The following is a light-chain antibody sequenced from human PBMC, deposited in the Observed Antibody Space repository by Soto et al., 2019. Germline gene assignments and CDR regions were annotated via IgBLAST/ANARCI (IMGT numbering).Light chain of an antibody. CDR1: QSVSSSY. J-gene: IGKJ1*01. CDR3: QQYGSSPPWT. Sequence: EIVLTQSPVTLSLSPWERATLSCRASQSVSSSYLAWYQQKPGQAPRLLIYGASSRATGIPDRFRGSGSGTDFTLTISRLEPEDFAVYYCQQYGSSPPWTFGQGTKVDIK. CDR2: GAS. V-gene: IGKV3-20*01.